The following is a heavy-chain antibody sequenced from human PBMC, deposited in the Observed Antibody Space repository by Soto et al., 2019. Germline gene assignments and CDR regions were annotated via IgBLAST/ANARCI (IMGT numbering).Heavy chain of an antibody. D-gene: IGHD6-13*01. Sequence: GGSLRLSCAASGFTFSKYSVNWVRQAPGKGLEWVSSISSRSTYIFYADSVKGRFTISRDNAENSLYLQMNSLRAEDTGVYYCARPRLPAAGDYYYYYGMDVWGQGTTVTVSS. CDR3: ARPRLPAAGDYYYYYGMDV. V-gene: IGHV3-21*01. CDR1: GFTFSKYS. CDR2: ISSRSTYI. J-gene: IGHJ6*02.